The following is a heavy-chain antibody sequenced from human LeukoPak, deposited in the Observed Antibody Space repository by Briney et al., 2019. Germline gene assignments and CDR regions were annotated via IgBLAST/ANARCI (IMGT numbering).Heavy chain of an antibody. V-gene: IGHV1-2*02. CDR1: GCTFTGYY. CDR2: INPNSGGT. D-gene: IGHD3-22*01. J-gene: IGHJ4*02. Sequence: ASVKVSCKASGCTFTGYYMHWVRQAPGQGLEWMGWINPNSGGTNYAQKFQGRVTMTRDTSISTAYMELSRLRSDDTAVYYCARDSGYYDSSGYYPFDYWGQGTLVTVSS. CDR3: ARDSGYYDSSGYYPFDY.